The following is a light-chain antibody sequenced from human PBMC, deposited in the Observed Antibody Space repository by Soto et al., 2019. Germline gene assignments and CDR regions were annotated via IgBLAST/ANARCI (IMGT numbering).Light chain of an antibody. CDR2: EGT. J-gene: IGLJ3*02. V-gene: IGLV2-23*01. CDR3: CSYAGSSTWV. Sequence: QSALTQPASVSGSPGQSITISCTGTGSDVGRYNLVSWFQQHPGKAPKLFIFEGTERPSGVSNRFSGSRSGNTASLTISGLQAEDEADYYCCSYAGSSTWVFGGGTKLTVL. CDR1: GSDVGRYNL.